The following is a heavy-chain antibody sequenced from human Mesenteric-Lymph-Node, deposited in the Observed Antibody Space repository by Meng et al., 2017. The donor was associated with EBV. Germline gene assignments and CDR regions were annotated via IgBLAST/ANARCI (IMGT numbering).Heavy chain of an antibody. D-gene: IGHD6-6*01. CDR3: ARGVAFIAARPDWYFDV. J-gene: IGHJ2*01. CDR2: IIPIFGTS. CDR1: GFSNYA. Sequence: QGQVVQSGAWVKKPGSSVKVSCKAPGFSNYAIIWVRQAPGQGLEWMGGIIPIFGTSNYPQKFQGRVTITADESTNTAYMELTSLRSEDTAIYYCARGVAFIAARPDWYFDVWGRGTLVTVSS. V-gene: IGHV1-69*01.